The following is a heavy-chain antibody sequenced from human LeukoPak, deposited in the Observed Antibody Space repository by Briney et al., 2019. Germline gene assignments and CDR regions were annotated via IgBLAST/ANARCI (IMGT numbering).Heavy chain of an antibody. Sequence: PSETLSLTCTVSGDSSRNYFWTWIRQPPGKGLEWIGYIYSSGSTNNNPSLKSRVTISVDTPKSQFSLKLTSVTAADTAVYYCVRESFGASYWGQGTLVTVSS. V-gene: IGHV4-4*08. D-gene: IGHD4/OR15-4a*01. CDR3: VRESFGASY. CDR1: GDSSRNYF. J-gene: IGHJ4*02. CDR2: IYSSGST.